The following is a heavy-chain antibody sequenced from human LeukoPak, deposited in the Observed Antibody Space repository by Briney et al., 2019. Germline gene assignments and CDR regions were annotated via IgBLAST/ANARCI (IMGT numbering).Heavy chain of an antibody. CDR1: GGSISSYY. CDR3: ARDVGGRIGASDI. D-gene: IGHD1-26*01. V-gene: IGHV4-59*01. CDR2: IHYSGST. Sequence: PSVTLSLTCTVSGGSISSYYWSWIRQPPGEGLEWIEYIHYSGSTNYNPSFKSRVTISVDTSKNQFSLKLSSVTAADTAVYYCARDVGGRIGASDIWGQGTMVTVSS. J-gene: IGHJ3*02.